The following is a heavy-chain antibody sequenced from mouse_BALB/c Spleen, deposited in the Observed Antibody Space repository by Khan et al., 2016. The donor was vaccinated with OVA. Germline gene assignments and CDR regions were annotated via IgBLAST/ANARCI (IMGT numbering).Heavy chain of an antibody. V-gene: IGHV5-17*02. CDR1: GFTFSSFG. J-gene: IGHJ2*01. CDR2: ISGDSSTI. Sequence: EVQLVESGGGLVQPGGSRKLSCVASGFTFSSFGMHWVRQAPEKGLEWVAYISGDSSTIYYTDTVKGRFTISRDNTKNTLFLQMTSLMSEDMAMYYGARSYFYGYYFDQWGQGTTLTVSS. CDR3: ARSYFYGYYFDQ. D-gene: IGHD1-1*01.